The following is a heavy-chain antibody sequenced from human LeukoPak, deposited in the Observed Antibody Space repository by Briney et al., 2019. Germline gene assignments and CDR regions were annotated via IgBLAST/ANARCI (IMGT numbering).Heavy chain of an antibody. CDR2: IKSKTDDGTT. Sequence: PGGSLRLSSAASGFTFSNAWMSWVRQVPGKGLEWVGRIKSKTDDGTTDYAAPVIGRFNISRDDSKNTLYLQMNSLKSEDTALYYCTTGGLWYVDYWGQGILVTVSS. CDR3: TTGGLWYVDY. J-gene: IGHJ4*02. D-gene: IGHD6-13*01. CDR1: GFTFSNAW. V-gene: IGHV3-15*01.